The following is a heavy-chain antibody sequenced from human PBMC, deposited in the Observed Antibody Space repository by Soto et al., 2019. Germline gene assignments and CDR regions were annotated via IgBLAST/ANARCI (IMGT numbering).Heavy chain of an antibody. CDR2: FDPEDGET. CDR1: GYTLTELS. CDR3: ATGIEYFTYFDY. J-gene: IGHJ4*02. Sequence: ASVKVSCKVSGYTLTELSMHWVRQAPGKGLEWMGGFDPEDGETIYAQKFQGRVTMTEDTSTDTAYMELSSLRSEDTAVYYCATGIEYFTYFDYWGQGTLVTVSS. V-gene: IGHV1-24*01.